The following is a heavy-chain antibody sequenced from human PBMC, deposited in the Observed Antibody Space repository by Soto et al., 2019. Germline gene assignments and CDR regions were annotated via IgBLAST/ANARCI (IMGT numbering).Heavy chain of an antibody. Sequence: PGGSLRLSCAASGFTFSSYGMHWVRQAPGKGLEWVAVISYDGSNKYYADSVKGRFTISRDNSKNTLYLQMNSLRAEDTAVYYCAKDTNPTIFGVVYGLDVWGQGATVTVSS. D-gene: IGHD3-3*01. CDR3: AKDTNPTIFGVVYGLDV. J-gene: IGHJ6*02. V-gene: IGHV3-30*18. CDR2: ISYDGSNK. CDR1: GFTFSSYG.